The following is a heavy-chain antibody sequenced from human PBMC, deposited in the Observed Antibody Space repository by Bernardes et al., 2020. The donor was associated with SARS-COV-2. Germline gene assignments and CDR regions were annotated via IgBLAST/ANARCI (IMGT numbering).Heavy chain of an antibody. Sequence: GGSLRLSCEASGFTFNNYGMHWVRRAPDKGLEWVAVIWNDGSTKHYADSVKGRFTVSRDNSKSTLYLQMNSLRVEDTATYYCVRRFCAVSSACGNFYGMGVWGQGTTVTVSS. V-gene: IGHV3-33*03. CDR1: GFTFNNYG. CDR3: VRRFCAVSSACGNFYGMGV. CDR2: IWNDGSTK. D-gene: IGHD2-21*01. J-gene: IGHJ6*02.